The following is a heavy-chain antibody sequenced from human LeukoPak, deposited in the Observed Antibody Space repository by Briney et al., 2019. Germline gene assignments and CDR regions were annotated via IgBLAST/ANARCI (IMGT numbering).Heavy chain of an antibody. CDR1: GFTFSSYA. CDR3: AKDPGSSWYNFYFDX. Sequence: GGSLRLSCAASGFTFSSYAMSWVRQAPGKGLEWVSAISGSGGSTYYADSVKGRFTISRDNSKNTLYLQMDSLRAEDTAVYYCAKDPGSSWYNFYFDXXGQGTLVTVSS. D-gene: IGHD6-13*01. CDR2: ISGSGGST. V-gene: IGHV3-23*01. J-gene: IGHJ4*02.